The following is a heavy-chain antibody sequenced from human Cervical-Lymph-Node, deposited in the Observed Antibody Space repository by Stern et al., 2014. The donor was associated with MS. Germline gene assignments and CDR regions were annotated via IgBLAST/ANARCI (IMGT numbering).Heavy chain of an antibody. D-gene: IGHD5-24*01. CDR2: IKTKSEGGTT. J-gene: IGHJ4*02. CDR3: TTRWPRTFFEY. V-gene: IGHV3-15*01. Sequence: EVQLLESGGGLVKPGGSLRLSCAVSGFTFSAAWMTWVRQTPGKGLEWVGRIKTKSEGGTTDYAAPATGRFSISRDDSNDIMYLHMNNLKTEDTGFYYCTTRWPRTFFEYWGQGVLVDVSS. CDR1: GFTFSAAW.